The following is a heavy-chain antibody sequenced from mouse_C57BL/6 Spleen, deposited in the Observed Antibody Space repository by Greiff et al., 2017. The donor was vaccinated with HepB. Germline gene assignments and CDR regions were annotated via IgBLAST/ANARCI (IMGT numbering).Heavy chain of an antibody. CDR3: ATDYSGTY. D-gene: IGHD2-4*01. V-gene: IGHV14-3*01. CDR1: GFKIKNTY. CDR2: IDPANGNT. Sequence: VHVKQSVAELVRPGASVKLSCTASGFKIKNTYMHWVKQRPEQGLEWIGRIDPANGNTKYAPKFQGKATITADTSSNTAYLQLSSLTSEDTAIYYCATDYSGTYWGQGTLVTVSA. J-gene: IGHJ3*01.